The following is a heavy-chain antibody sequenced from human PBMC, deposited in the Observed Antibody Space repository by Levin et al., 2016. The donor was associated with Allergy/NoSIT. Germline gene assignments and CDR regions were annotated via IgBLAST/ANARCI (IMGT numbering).Heavy chain of an antibody. Sequence: ASVKVSCKASGYTFTGYYMHWVRQAPGQGLEWMGWINPNSGGTNYAQKFQGRVTMTRDTSISTAYMELSRLRSDDTAVYYCARVGCSGGSCYFESWFDPWGQGTLVTVSS. CDR2: INPNSGGT. D-gene: IGHD2-15*01. V-gene: IGHV1-2*02. CDR3: ARVGCSGGSCYFESWFDP. CDR1: GYTFTGYY. J-gene: IGHJ5*02.